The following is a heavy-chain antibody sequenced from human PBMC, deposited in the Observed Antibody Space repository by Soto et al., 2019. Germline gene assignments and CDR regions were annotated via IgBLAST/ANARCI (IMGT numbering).Heavy chain of an antibody. CDR3: ARAGYDSSGYYSLS. J-gene: IGHJ5*02. CDR1: GFTFSIYD. CDR2: IGTAGDT. D-gene: IGHD3-22*01. V-gene: IGHV3-13*01. Sequence: GGSLRLSCAASGFTFSIYDMHWVRQATGKGLEWVSAIGTAGDTYYPGSVKGRFTISRENAKNSLYLQMNSLRAGDTAVYYCARAGYDSSGYYSLSWGQGTLVTVSS.